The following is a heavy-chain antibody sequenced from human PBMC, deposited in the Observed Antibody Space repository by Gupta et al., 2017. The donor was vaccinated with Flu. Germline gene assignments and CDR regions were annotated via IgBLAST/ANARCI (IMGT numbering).Heavy chain of an antibody. CDR3: ARGHWDN. J-gene: IGHJ4*02. CDR2: ISPSATI. CDR1: GFTLSSHD. Sequence: EVQLVESGGGPVQPGGSLRLSCVAFGFTLSSHDMSWVRQAPGRRLEWVSFISPSATIYYGDPVRGRFTISRDNAKTSLFLQMSGLRDEDTAVYYCARGHWDNWGQGTLVTVSS. V-gene: IGHV3-48*03.